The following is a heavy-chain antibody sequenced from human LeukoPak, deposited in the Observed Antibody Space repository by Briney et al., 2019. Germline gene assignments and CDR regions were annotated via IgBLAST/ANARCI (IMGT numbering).Heavy chain of an antibody. CDR1: GYTFTGYY. J-gene: IGHJ4*02. CDR2: INPNSGGT. Sequence: ASVKVSCKASGYTFTGYYMHWVRQAPGQGLEWMGWINPNSGGTNYAQKFQGWVTMTRDTSTSTVYMELSSLRSEDTAVYYCARDPYCRSTSCPAYFDYWGQGTLVTVSS. D-gene: IGHD2-2*01. V-gene: IGHV1-2*04. CDR3: ARDPYCRSTSCPAYFDY.